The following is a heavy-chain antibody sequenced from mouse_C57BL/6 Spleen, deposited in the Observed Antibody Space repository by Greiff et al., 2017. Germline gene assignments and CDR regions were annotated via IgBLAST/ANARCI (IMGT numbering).Heavy chain of an antibody. J-gene: IGHJ1*03. Sequence: VQLQQSGPELVKPGASVKISCKASGYAFSSSWMNWVKQRPGKGLEWIGRIYPGDGDTNYNGKFKGKATLTADKSSSTAYMPLSSLTSEDSAVYFCARSLPHWYFDVWGTGTTVTVSS. CDR2: IYPGDGDT. V-gene: IGHV1-82*01. CDR1: GYAFSSSW. CDR3: ARSLPHWYFDV.